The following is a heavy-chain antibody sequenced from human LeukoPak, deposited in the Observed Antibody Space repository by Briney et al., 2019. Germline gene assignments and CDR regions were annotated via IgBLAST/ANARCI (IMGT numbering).Heavy chain of an antibody. Sequence: ASVNVSCKASGYTFTSYYMHWVRQAPGQGLEWMGVVNPSGGRTTYAQKFQGRFTMTRDTSTSTVYMELSRLRSEDTAVYYCARGDSYGDFEAGYWGQGTLVTVSS. CDR3: ARGDSYGDFEAGY. CDR1: GYTFTSYY. J-gene: IGHJ4*02. CDR2: VNPSGGRT. V-gene: IGHV1-46*01. D-gene: IGHD4-17*01.